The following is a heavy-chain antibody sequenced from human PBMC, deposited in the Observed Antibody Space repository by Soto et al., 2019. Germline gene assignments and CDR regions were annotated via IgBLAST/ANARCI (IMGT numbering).Heavy chain of an antibody. Sequence: EVQLVESGGGLVKPGGSLRLSCAASGFTFSSYSMNWVRQAPGKGLEWVSSISSSSSYIYYADSVKGRFTISRDNAKNSLYRQMNSLRGEDRAVYYCAGDASYSSSWYRADFRFDPWGQGTMITVSS. CDR2: ISSSSSYI. J-gene: IGHJ5*02. V-gene: IGHV3-21*01. D-gene: IGHD6-13*01. CDR3: AGDASYSSSWYRADFRFDP. CDR1: GFTFSSYS.